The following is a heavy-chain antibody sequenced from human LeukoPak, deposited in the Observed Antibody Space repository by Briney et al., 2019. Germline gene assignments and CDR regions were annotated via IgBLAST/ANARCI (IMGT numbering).Heavy chain of an antibody. D-gene: IGHD3-16*02. V-gene: IGHV1-69*04. CDR3: ARGDYVWGSYRAYFDY. CDR1: GGTFSSYA. J-gene: IGHJ4*02. Sequence: SVKVSCKASGGTFSSYAISWVRQAPGQGLEWMGRIIPIFGIANYAQKFQGRVTITADKSTSTVYMELSSLRSEDTAVYYCARGDYVWGSYRAYFDYWGQGTLVTVSS. CDR2: IIPIFGIA.